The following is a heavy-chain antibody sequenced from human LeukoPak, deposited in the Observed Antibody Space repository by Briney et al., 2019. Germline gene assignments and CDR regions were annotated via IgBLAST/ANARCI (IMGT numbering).Heavy chain of an antibody. CDR3: ARSIPYGTTWYGRSDY. V-gene: IGHV3-7*03. J-gene: IGHJ4*02. CDR1: GFTFSSYW. CDR2: IKQDASQE. Sequence: PGGSLRLSCAASGFTFSSYWMSWVRQAPGKGPEWVAHIKQDASQEYHVDSVKGRFIISRDNALNPLYLQMNSLRAEDTAIYYCARSIPYGTTWYGRSDYWGQGTLVTVSS. D-gene: IGHD6-13*01.